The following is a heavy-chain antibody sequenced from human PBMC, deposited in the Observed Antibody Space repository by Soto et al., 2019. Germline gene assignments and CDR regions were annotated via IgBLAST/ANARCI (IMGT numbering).Heavy chain of an antibody. V-gene: IGHV3-74*01. Sequence: EVQLVESGGGLVQPGGSLRLSCAASGFTFSSYWMHWVRQAPGKGLVWVSRINRDGSSTSYADSVKGRFTSSRDNAKNTLYLQLNSLRAEDTAVFYCARDEAAQYYFDYWGQGTLVTVSS. CDR1: GFTFSSYW. J-gene: IGHJ4*02. D-gene: IGHD6-13*01. CDR2: INRDGSST. CDR3: ARDEAAQYYFDY.